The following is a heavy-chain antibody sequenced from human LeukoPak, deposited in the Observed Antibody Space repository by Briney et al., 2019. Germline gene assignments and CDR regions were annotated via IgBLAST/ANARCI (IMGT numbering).Heavy chain of an antibody. V-gene: IGHV4-31*11. D-gene: IGHD4-17*01. Sequence: SETLSLTCAVYVGSFSGHYWSWIRQHPGKGLEWIGYIYYSGSTYYNPSLKSRVTISVDTSENQFSLKLSSVTAADTAVYYCARGAPYGDYGGNYWGQGTLVTVSS. CDR3: ARGAPYGDYGGNY. CDR1: VGSFSGHY. CDR2: IYYSGST. J-gene: IGHJ4*02.